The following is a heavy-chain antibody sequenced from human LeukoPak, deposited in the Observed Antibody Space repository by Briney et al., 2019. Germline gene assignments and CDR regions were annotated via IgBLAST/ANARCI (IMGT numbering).Heavy chain of an antibody. CDR3: ARGSSGYPTGLHYYFDY. V-gene: IGHV1-46*02. J-gene: IGHJ4*02. CDR2: NFFHDGTT. Sequence: ASVKVSCKTSGYSFNSHHVHWVRQAPGQGLEWMGINFFHDGTTSNTQKFPGRLTMTRDTSTSTVYMELSSLRSEDTAVYYCARGSSGYPTGLHYYFDYWGQGTLVTVSS. CDR1: GYSFNSHH. D-gene: IGHD3-22*01.